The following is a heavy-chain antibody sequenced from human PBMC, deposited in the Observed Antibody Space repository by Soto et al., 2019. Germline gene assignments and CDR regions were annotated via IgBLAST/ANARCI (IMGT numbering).Heavy chain of an antibody. Sequence: SETLSLTCTLSGGTVRAPDWWNWVRQSPDKGLEWIAEVHISGHSNYNPSLRSRVSVSIDSSKNQFYLNLNSVTAADTAIYYCARVRQGCSATNCYFDPWGPGKGVTVSS. CDR2: VHISGHS. D-gene: IGHD2-15*01. V-gene: IGHV4-4*02. J-gene: IGHJ5*01. CDR1: GGTVRAPDW. CDR3: ARVRQGCSATNCYFDP.